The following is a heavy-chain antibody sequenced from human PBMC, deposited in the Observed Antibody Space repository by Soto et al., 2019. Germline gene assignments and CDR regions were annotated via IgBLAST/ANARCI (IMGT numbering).Heavy chain of an antibody. J-gene: IGHJ6*02. CDR1: EFTFSNYG. CDR2: ILNDRSNR. CDR3: ARDDEYSGNGMDV. Sequence: QVQLVESGGGVVQPGRSLRLSCAASEFTFSNYGMHWVRQAPGKGLEWVAVILNDRSNRYHADSVKDRFTISRDNSKNTLYLQMNSLRAEDTAVYYCARDDEYSGNGMDVWGQGTTVNVS. D-gene: IGHD3-10*01. V-gene: IGHV3-33*01.